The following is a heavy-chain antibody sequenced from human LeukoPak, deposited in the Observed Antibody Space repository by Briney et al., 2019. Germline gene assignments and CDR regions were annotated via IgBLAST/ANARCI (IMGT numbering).Heavy chain of an antibody. Sequence: PSETLSLTCTVSGGSISSGNYYWAWIRQPPGKGLEWIGSIFHSGTTYYNPSLKSPVTIFVDTSKNQFSLMLSSVTAADTAVYYCARVAKGLVITPYFDYWGQGTLVTVSS. CDR1: GGSISSGNYY. CDR3: ARVAKGLVITPYFDY. J-gene: IGHJ4*02. CDR2: IFHSGTT. V-gene: IGHV4-39*07. D-gene: IGHD3-22*01.